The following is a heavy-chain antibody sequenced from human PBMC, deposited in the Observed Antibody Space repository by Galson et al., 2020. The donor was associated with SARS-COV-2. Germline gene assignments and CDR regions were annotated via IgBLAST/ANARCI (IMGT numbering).Heavy chain of an antibody. D-gene: IGHD3-22*01. CDR3: ALGYYDSSGPGFDY. V-gene: IGHV1-18*01. J-gene: IGHJ4*02. Sequence: ASVKVSCQASGYTFTSYGISWVRQAPGQGLEWMGWISAYNGNTNYAQKLQGRVTMTTDTSTSPAYMELRSLRSDDTAVYYCALGYYDSSGPGFDYWGQGTLVTVSS. CDR1: GYTFTSYG. CDR2: ISAYNGNT.